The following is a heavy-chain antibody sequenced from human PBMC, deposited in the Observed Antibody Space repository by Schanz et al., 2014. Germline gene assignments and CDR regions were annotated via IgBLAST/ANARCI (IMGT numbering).Heavy chain of an antibody. CDR1: GYSFTTYD. Sequence: QVQLVQSGAEVKKPGASVRVSCKASGYSFTTYDVNWVRQATGQGLEWMGWMNPTTGNRGYAQNFQGRVTMTRDTSLKTAYMEMTDLKVEDAGIYYCAIHYGDRPLWGEGTL. CDR2: MNPTTGNR. CDR3: AIHYGDRPL. J-gene: IGHJ4*02. V-gene: IGHV1-8*01. D-gene: IGHD4-17*01.